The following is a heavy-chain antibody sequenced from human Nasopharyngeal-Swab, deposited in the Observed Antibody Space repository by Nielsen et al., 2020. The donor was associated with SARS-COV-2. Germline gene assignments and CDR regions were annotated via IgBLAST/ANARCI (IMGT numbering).Heavy chain of an antibody. CDR2: IIPIFGTA. V-gene: IGHV1-69*13. Sequence: SVKVSCKASGGTFGSYAISWVRQAPGQGLEWMGGIIPIFGTANYAQKFQGRVTITADESTSTAYMELSSLRSEDTAVYYCARGSGDYDTRAPYYYYGMDVWGQGTTVTVSS. D-gene: IGHD4-17*01. CDR3: ARGSGDYDTRAPYYYYGMDV. CDR1: GGTFGSYA. J-gene: IGHJ6*02.